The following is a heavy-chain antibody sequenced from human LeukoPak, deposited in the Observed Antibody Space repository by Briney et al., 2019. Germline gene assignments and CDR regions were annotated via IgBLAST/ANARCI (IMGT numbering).Heavy chain of an antibody. Sequence: ASVKVSCKVSGYTLTELSMHWVRQAPGKGLEWMGGFDPEDGETIYAQKFQGRVTMTEDTSTVTAYMELSSLRSEDTAVYYCATVGIDHYGDYPKYGMDVWGQGTTVTVSS. CDR3: ATVGIDHYGDYPKYGMDV. V-gene: IGHV1-24*01. CDR1: GYTLTELS. CDR2: FDPEDGET. J-gene: IGHJ6*02. D-gene: IGHD4-17*01.